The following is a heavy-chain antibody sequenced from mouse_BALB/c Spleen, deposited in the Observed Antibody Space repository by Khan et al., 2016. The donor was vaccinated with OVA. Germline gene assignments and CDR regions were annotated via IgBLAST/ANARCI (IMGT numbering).Heavy chain of an antibody. J-gene: IGHJ2*01. V-gene: IGHV5-17*02. CDR3: ARTGYYYFDY. CDR1: GFTFSGFG. Sequence: EVQLVESGGGLVQTGGSRKLSCAASGFTFSGFGMHWVRQTPEKGLEWVAYISDGSNTIYYADTVKGRFPISRDNPKNTLFLQLTSLRSEDTAMDYCARTGYYYFDYWGQGTTLTVSS. D-gene: IGHD2-3*01. CDR2: ISDGSNTI.